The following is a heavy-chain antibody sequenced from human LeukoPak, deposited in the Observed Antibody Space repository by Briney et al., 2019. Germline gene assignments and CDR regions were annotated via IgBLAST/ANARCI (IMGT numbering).Heavy chain of an antibody. CDR1: GFTYNHCA. V-gene: IGHV3-23*01. D-gene: IGHD3-3*01. CDR2: LSYSGGST. CDR3: AKGLYKFDP. J-gene: IGHJ5*02. Sequence: GGALRLSLASSGFTYNHCALRGVRQPPCRGLEWVSGLSYSGGSTYYADSLRGRVTISRDNSKHSLYLQVNPQRDEHSAVHYCAKGLYKFDPWGPGTLVTVSS.